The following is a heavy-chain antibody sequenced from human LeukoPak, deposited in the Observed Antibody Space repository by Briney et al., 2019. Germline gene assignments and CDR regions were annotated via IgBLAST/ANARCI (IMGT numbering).Heavy chain of an antibody. J-gene: IGHJ3*02. CDR2: IYHSGST. CDR1: GGSFSGYY. Sequence: PSETLSLTCAVYGGSFSGYYWSWIRQPPGKGLEWIGEIYHSGSTNYNPSLKSRVTISVDKSKNQFSLKLSSVTAADTAVYYCARDPGLEMATISAFDIWGRGTMVTVSS. V-gene: IGHV4-34*01. CDR3: ARDPGLEMATISAFDI. D-gene: IGHD5-24*01.